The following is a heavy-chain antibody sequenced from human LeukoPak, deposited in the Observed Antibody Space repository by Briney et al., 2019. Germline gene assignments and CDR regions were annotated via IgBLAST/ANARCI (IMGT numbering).Heavy chain of an antibody. J-gene: IGHJ3*02. V-gene: IGHV5-51*01. D-gene: IGHD2-21*02. Sequence: GESLKISCKGSGYSFTSYWIGWVRQMPGKGLEWMGIIYPGDSDTRYSPSFQGQVTISADKSISTAYLQRSSLKASDTAMYYCARPLHSLAYCGGDCYSDAFDIWGQGTMVTVSS. CDR3: ARPLHSLAYCGGDCYSDAFDI. CDR2: IYPGDSDT. CDR1: GYSFTSYW.